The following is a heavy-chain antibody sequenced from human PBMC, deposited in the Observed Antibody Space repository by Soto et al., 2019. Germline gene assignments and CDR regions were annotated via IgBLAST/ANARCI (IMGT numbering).Heavy chain of an antibody. Sequence: QVQLQASGPGLVKPSETLSLTCTVPGGSISTYYWSWIRQTPGKGLEWIGYIYYNGRTHYNPSLESRVTISLYTSKSQFALKLSSVSAAATAVYYCAIDGSRYDVWSGPYFFDYWGPGTLVTVSS. J-gene: IGHJ4*02. V-gene: IGHV4-59*01. D-gene: IGHD3-3*01. CDR1: GGSISTYY. CDR3: AIDGSRYDVWSGPYFFDY. CDR2: IYYNGRT.